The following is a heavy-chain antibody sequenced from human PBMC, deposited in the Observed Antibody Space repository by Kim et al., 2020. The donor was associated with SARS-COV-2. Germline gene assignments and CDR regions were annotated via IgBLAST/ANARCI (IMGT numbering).Heavy chain of an antibody. V-gene: IGHV1-3*01. Sequence: ASVKVSCKASGYIFTNYAIHWVRQAPGQRLEWMGWINVGNGNTKYSQKFQNRVTFTRDTSASTAHMEMSSLRSEDTAVYYCARMKIAVSGPLEYWGQGTLVTVSS. J-gene: IGHJ4*02. CDR3: ARMKIAVSGPLEY. D-gene: IGHD6-19*01. CDR2: INVGNGNT. CDR1: GYIFTNYA.